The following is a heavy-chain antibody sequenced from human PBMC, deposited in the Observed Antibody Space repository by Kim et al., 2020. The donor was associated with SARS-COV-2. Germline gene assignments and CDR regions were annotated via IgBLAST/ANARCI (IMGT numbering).Heavy chain of an antibody. Sequence: GGSLRLSCAASGFTFSSYAMSWVRQAPGKGLEWVSAISGSGGSTYYADSVKGRFTISRDNSKNTLYLQMNSLRAEDTAVYYCAKDDGSGSYLFRFGDTGHYGMDVWGQGTTVTVSS. J-gene: IGHJ6*02. CDR1: GFTFSSYA. CDR3: AKDDGSGSYLFRFGDTGHYGMDV. D-gene: IGHD3-10*01. CDR2: ISGSGGST. V-gene: IGHV3-23*01.